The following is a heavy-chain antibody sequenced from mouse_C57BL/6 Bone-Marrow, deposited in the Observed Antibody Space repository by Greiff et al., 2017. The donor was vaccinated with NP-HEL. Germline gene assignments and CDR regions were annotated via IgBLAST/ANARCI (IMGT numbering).Heavy chain of an antibody. V-gene: IGHV3-6*01. Sequence: EVQLVESGPGLVKPSQSLSLTCSVTGYSITSGYYWNWIRQFPGNKLEWMGYISYDGSNNYNPSLKNRISITRDTSKNQFFLKLNSVTTEDTATYYCARSNYGGFAYWGQGTLVTVSA. CDR1: GYSITSGYY. D-gene: IGHD2-5*01. CDR2: ISYDGSN. CDR3: ARSNYGGFAY. J-gene: IGHJ3*01.